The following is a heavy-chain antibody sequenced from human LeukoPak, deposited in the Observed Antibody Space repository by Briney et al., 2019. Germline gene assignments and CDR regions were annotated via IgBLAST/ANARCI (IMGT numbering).Heavy chain of an antibody. D-gene: IGHD1-26*01. J-gene: IGHJ3*02. CDR3: EREGTGGGSRGAFDI. CDR2: ISAYNGNT. Sequence: ASVKVSCKASGYTFTSYGISWVRQAPGQGLEWMGWISAYNGNTNSAQRFQGRVTMTTDTSTTTAYMELGSLRSDDTAVYYCEREGTGGGSRGAFDIWGQGTMITVSS. CDR1: GYTFTSYG. V-gene: IGHV1-18*01.